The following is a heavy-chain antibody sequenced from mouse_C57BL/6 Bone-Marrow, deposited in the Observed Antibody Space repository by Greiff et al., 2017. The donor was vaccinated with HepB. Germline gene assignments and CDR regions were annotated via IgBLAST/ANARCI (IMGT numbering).Heavy chain of an antibody. CDR1: GFTFSDYG. D-gene: IGHD4-1*01. CDR3: ARNWDVAMDY. CDR2: ISSGSSTI. Sequence: EVNVVESGGGLVKPGGSLKLSCAASGFTFSDYGMHWVRQAPEKGLEWVAYISSGSSTIYYADTVKGRFTISRDNAKNTLFLQMTSLRSEDTAMYYCARNWDVAMDYWGQGTSVTVSS. V-gene: IGHV5-17*01. J-gene: IGHJ4*01.